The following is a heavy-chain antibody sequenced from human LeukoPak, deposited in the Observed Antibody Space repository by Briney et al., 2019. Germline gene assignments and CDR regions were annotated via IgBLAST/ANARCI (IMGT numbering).Heavy chain of an antibody. Sequence: GGSLRLSCAASGFTFSSYAMSWVRQAPGKGLEWVSAISGSGDNTYYADSVKGRFTISRDDSKNTLNLQMKSLKAEDTAVYYCARAGTYYYYHYMDVWGTGTTVTVS. V-gene: IGHV3-23*01. CDR2: ISGSGDNT. D-gene: IGHD1-1*01. CDR3: ARAGTYYYYHYMDV. J-gene: IGHJ6*03. CDR1: GFTFSSYA.